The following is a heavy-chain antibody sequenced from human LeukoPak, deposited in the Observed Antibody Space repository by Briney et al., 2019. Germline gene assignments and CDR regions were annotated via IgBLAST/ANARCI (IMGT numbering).Heavy chain of an antibody. J-gene: IGHJ4*02. D-gene: IGHD4-17*01. CDR2: INTDGSST. CDR1: GFTLSTHW. V-gene: IGHV3-74*01. Sequence: GGSLRLSCVVSGFTLSTHWMHWVRHAPGKGLVWVSRINTDGSSTNYADSVKGRFTISRDDAKNTLYLQMNSLRAEDTAVYYCGTSHNGDPDHFDYWGQGTLVTVSS. CDR3: GTSHNGDPDHFDY.